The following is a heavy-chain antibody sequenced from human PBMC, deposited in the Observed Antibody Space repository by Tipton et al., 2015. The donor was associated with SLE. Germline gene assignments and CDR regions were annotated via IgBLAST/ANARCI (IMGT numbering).Heavy chain of an antibody. Sequence: SLRLSCAASGFTFSSFSMHWVRQAPGKGLEYVSAISSNGERTYYANSVKGRFTISRDNSKNTLYLQMNSLRPEDTAVYYCAKMLWSSGWFDYWGQGTLVTVSS. CDR1: GFTFSSFS. D-gene: IGHD6-19*01. J-gene: IGHJ4*02. CDR2: ISSNGERT. CDR3: AKMLWSSGWFDY. V-gene: IGHV3-64*01.